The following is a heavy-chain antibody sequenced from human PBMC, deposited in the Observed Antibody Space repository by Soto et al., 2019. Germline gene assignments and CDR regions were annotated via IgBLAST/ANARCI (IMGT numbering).Heavy chain of an antibody. CDR2: ISGSGGST. D-gene: IGHD6-6*01. Sequence: HPGGSLRLSCAASGFTFSSYAMSWFRRAPGKGLEWVSAISGSGGSTYYADSVKGRFTISRDNSKNTLYLQMNSLRAEDTAVYYCAKESQLGIAARPARYFDLWGRGTLVTVSS. J-gene: IGHJ2*01. CDR3: AKESQLGIAARPARYFDL. CDR1: GFTFSSYA. V-gene: IGHV3-23*01.